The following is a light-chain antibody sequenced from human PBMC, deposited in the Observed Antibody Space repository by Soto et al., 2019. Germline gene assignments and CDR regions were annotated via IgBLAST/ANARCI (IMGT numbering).Light chain of an antibody. CDR2: EGS. J-gene: IGLJ1*01. Sequence: HSVLTQPASVSGSPGQSITISCTGTSSDVGSYNLVSWYQQHPGKAPKLMIYEGSKRPSGVSNRFSGSKSGNTASLTISGLQAEDEADYYCCSYAGSITFVFGTGTKVTVL. CDR3: CSYAGSITFV. V-gene: IGLV2-23*03. CDR1: SSDVGSYNL.